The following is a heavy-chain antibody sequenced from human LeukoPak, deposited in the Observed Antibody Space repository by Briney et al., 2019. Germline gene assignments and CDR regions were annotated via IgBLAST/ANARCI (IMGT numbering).Heavy chain of an antibody. Sequence: SETLSLTCAVYGGSCDDYYCSWIRQPPGKGLEWIGEIHPSGIFYYNSSLMSRVTISIDTSKSQFSLRLTSVTAADTGFYYCARGRDRSKAGDHWGQGSLVTVSS. CDR2: IHPSGIF. CDR1: GGSCDDYY. J-gene: IGHJ4*02. CDR3: ARGRDRSKAGDH. D-gene: IGHD5-24*01. V-gene: IGHV4-34*01.